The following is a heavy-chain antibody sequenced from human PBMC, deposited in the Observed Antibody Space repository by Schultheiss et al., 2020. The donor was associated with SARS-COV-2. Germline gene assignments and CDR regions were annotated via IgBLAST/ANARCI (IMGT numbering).Heavy chain of an antibody. D-gene: IGHD3-3*01. V-gene: IGHV1-18*01. J-gene: IGHJ6*02. CDR3: AREMKGREWLTMGTYYYYYYGMDV. CDR2: ISAYNGNT. CDR1: GYTFTSYG. Sequence: ASVKVSCKASGYTFTSYGISWVRQAPGQGLEWMGWISAYNGNTNYAQKLQGRVTMTTDTSTSTAYMELRSLRSDDTAVYYCAREMKGREWLTMGTYYYYYYGMDVWGQGTTVTVSS.